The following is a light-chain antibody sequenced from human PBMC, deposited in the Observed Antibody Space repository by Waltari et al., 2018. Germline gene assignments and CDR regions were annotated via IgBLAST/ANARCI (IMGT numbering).Light chain of an antibody. V-gene: IGLV3-19*01. CDR2: GQH. Sequence: SSEVTQDPSVSVALGQTVRITCQGDILRSHFASWYQQMPGQAPILVIYGQHARPSGIPDRFSGSASGDTASVTITGVQAEDEADYYCNCRDTSGNHYVFGPGTKVTVL. CDR1: ILRSHF. CDR3: NCRDTSGNHYV. J-gene: IGLJ1*01.